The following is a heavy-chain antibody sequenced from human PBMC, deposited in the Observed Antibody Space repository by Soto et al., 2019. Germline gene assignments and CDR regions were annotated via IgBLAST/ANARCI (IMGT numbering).Heavy chain of an antibody. Sequence: GGSLRLSCAASGFTFSSYGMHWVRQAPGKGLEWVAVIWYDGSNKYYADSVKGRFTISRDNSKNTLYLQMNSLRAEDTAVYYCARDKVGYGDYYDAFDIWGQGTMVTVSS. D-gene: IGHD4-17*01. CDR3: ARDKVGYGDYYDAFDI. V-gene: IGHV3-33*01. J-gene: IGHJ3*02. CDR2: IWYDGSNK. CDR1: GFTFSSYG.